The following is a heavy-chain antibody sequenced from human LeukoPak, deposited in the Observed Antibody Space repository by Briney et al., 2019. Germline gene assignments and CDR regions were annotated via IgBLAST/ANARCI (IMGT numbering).Heavy chain of an antibody. CDR1: GGSISSYY. V-gene: IGHV4-59*08. CDR3: ARFGGYNFDY. D-gene: IGHD6-25*01. Sequence: PSETLSLTCTVSGGSISSYYWTWIRQPPGKGLEWIGYIYYSGSTNYNPSLKSRVTISVDTSKNQFSLKLSSVTAADTAVYYCARFGGYNFDYWGQGTLVTVSS. CDR2: IYYSGST. J-gene: IGHJ4*02.